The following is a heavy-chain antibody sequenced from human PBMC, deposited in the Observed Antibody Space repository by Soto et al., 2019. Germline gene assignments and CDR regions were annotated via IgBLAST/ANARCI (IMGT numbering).Heavy chain of an antibody. CDR1: GFTFSSYA. CDR2: ISGSGGST. V-gene: IGHV3-23*01. CDR3: EKTGRYYYYGMDV. Sequence: GGSLRLSCAASGFTFSSYAMSWVRQAPGKGLEWVSAISGSGGSTYYADSVKGRFTISRDNSKNTLYLQMNSLRAEETAVYYWEKTGRYYYYGMDVWGQRPTVTVSS. J-gene: IGHJ6*02.